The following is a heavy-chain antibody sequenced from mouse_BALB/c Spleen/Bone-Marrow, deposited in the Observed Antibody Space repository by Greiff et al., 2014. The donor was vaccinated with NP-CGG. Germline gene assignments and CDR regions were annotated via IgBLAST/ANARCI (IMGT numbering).Heavy chain of an antibody. CDR1: GFAFSSYD. D-gene: IGHD1-1*01. V-gene: IGHV5-12-1*01. J-gene: IGHJ3*02. CDR2: ISSGGGST. CDR3: ARQILRGFGY. Sequence: VQLKESGGGLVKPGGSLKLSCAASGFAFSSYDMSWVRQTPEKRLEWVAYISSGGGSTYYADTVKGRFTISRDNARNTLYLQMSSLKSEDTAMYYRARQILRGFGYWGQGTPVTVSA.